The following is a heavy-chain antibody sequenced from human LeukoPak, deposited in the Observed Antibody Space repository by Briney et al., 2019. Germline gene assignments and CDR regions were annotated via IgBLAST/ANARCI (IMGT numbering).Heavy chain of an antibody. CDR1: GFTFSSYW. V-gene: IGHV3-30*03. D-gene: IGHD6-13*01. CDR3: AVPKRGYSSSWFDY. Sequence: PGGSLRLSCAASGFTFSSYWMSWVRQAPGKGLEWVAVISYDGSNKYYADSVKGRFTISRDNSKNTLYLQMNSLRAEDTAVYYCAVPKRGYSSSWFDYWGQGTLVTVSS. CDR2: ISYDGSNK. J-gene: IGHJ4*02.